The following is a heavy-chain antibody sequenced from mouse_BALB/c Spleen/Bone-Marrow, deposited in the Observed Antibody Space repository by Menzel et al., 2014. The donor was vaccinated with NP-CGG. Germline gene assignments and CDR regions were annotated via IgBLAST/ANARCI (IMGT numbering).Heavy chain of an antibody. CDR1: GFTFSDYY. V-gene: IGHV5-12*01. CDR3: ARQGYDVAMDY. Sequence: EVKLVESGGGLVQPGGSLKLSCAPSGFTFSDYYMFWVRQTPEKRLEWVAYISNGGGSTYYPDTVKGRFTISRDNAKNTLYLQMSRLKSEDTAMYYCARQGYDVAMDYWGQGTSVAVSS. J-gene: IGHJ4*01. CDR2: ISNGGGST. D-gene: IGHD2-14*01.